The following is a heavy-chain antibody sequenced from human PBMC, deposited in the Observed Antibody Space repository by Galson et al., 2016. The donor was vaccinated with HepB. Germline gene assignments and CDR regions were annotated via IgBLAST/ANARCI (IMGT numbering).Heavy chain of an antibody. V-gene: IGHV3-30*18. Sequence: SLRLSCAASGFTFSSYGIHWVRQAPGKGLEWVAVISHDGNNKFYADSVKGRFTISRDNSKNTLFLQLNSLRAEDTAVYYCAKDHYAVVSRPEYFQHWGQGTLVTVSS. CDR2: ISHDGNNK. J-gene: IGHJ1*01. D-gene: IGHD2-2*01. CDR1: GFTFSSYG. CDR3: AKDHYAVVSRPEYFQH.